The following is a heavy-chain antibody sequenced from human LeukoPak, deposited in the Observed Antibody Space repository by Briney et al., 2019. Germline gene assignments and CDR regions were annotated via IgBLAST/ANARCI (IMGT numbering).Heavy chain of an antibody. CDR1: GYSFTSYW. D-gene: IGHD5-18*01. V-gene: IGHV5-51*01. CDR2: IYPGDSDT. J-gene: IGHJ4*02. Sequence: GESLKISCKGSGYSFTSYWIGWVRQMPGKGLEWMGIIYPGDSDTRYSPSFQGQVTISADKSISTAYLQWSSLKASDTAMYYCARHLHSYGFVTVTPPDYWGQGTLVTVSS. CDR3: ARHLHSYGFVTVTPPDY.